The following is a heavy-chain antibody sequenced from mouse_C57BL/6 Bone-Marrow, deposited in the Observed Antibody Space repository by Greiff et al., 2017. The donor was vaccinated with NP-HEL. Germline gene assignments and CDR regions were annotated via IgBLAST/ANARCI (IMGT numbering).Heavy chain of an antibody. V-gene: IGHV1-59*01. Sequence: QVQLQQSGAELVRPGTSVKLSCKASGYTFTSYWMHWVKQRPGQGLEWIGVIDPSDSYTNYNQKFKGKATLTVDTSSSTAYMQLSSLTSEDSAVYYCARLTTVVDWYFDVWGTGTTVTVSS. J-gene: IGHJ1*03. CDR2: IDPSDSYT. D-gene: IGHD1-1*01. CDR3: ARLTTVVDWYFDV. CDR1: GYTFTSYW.